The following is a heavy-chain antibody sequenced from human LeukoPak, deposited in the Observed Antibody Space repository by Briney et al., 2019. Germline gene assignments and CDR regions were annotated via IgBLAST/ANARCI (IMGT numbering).Heavy chain of an antibody. J-gene: IGHJ4*02. V-gene: IGHV3-23*01. Sequence: GGSLRLSCAASGFTVSRNYMIWVRQAPGKGLEWVSTISGSGGSTSYADSVKGRFTISRDNSKDTLHLQMNSLRADDTAVYYCAKGGWLEYWGQGTLVTVSS. CDR1: GFTVSRNY. CDR3: AKGGWLEY. D-gene: IGHD6-19*01. CDR2: ISGSGGST.